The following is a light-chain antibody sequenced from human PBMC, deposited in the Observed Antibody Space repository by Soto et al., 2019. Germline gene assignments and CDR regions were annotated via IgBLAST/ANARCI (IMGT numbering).Light chain of an antibody. CDR2: END. CDR1: SSNIGKYY. V-gene: IGLV1-51*02. CDR3: GTWDNSLSTFV. Sequence: QSALTQLPSVSAAPGQKVTMSCSGSSSNIGKYYVSWHQQLPGTAPKLLIYENDKRPSGIPDRFSGSKSGTSATLGITGLQTGDYADYSCGTWDNSLSTFVFGTGTNVNV. J-gene: IGLJ1*01.